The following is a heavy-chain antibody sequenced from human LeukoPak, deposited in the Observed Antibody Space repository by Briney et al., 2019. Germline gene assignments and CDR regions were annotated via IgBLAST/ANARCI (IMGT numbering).Heavy chain of an antibody. CDR3: AKDRASGWYTIAPIGFDH. V-gene: IGHV3-23*01. Sequence: GGSLRLSCAASGFTFSSYAMSWVRQAPGKGLEWVSAISGSGGSTYYADSVKGRFTISRDNSKNTLYLQMNSLSAEDTAVYYCAKDRASGWYTIAPIGFDHWGQGTLVTVSS. CDR1: GFTFSSYA. CDR2: ISGSGGST. D-gene: IGHD6-19*01. J-gene: IGHJ4*02.